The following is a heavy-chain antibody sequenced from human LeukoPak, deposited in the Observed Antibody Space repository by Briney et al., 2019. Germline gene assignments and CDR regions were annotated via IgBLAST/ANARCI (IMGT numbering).Heavy chain of an antibody. CDR3: ARDDSSACGAFDI. CDR2: TNQDGSQK. D-gene: IGHD3-22*01. CDR1: GFTFSTNW. V-gene: IGHV3-7*01. Sequence: GGSLRLAWVASGFTFSTNWIACVRHPPGKWREWVANTNQDGSQKNYVDSVKARLTISRDNSKSTLYLQMNSLRGEDAAVYYCARDDSSACGAFDIWGQGTRVTVSS. J-gene: IGHJ3*02.